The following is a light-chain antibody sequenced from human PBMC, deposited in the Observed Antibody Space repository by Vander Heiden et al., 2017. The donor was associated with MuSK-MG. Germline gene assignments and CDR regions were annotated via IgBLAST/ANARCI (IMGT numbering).Light chain of an antibody. CDR1: QSVSSY. CDR3: QQRSNWPPFT. J-gene: IGKJ4*01. CDR2: DAS. Sequence: EIVLTQSPATLSLSPGERATLSCRASQSVSSYLAWYQQKPGQAPRLLIYDASNRATGIPARFSGSGYGTDFTLTISSLEPEDFAVYYCQQRSNWPPFTFGGGTKVDIK. V-gene: IGKV3-11*01.